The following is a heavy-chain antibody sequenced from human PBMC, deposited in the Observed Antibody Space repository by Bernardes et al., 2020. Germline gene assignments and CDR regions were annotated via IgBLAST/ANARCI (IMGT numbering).Heavy chain of an antibody. V-gene: IGHV3-23*01. J-gene: IGHJ2*01. CDR3: AKQRGYDFGVFDL. Sequence: GGSLRLSCAASGFTFSSYAMSWVRQAPGKGLGWVSGIGASGGSTYYADSVKGRFTISRDNSKNTLYLQMSSLRDEDTAIYYCAKQRGYDFGVFDLWGRGTLVTVSS. CDR1: GFTFSSYA. D-gene: IGHD5-12*01. CDR2: IGASGGST.